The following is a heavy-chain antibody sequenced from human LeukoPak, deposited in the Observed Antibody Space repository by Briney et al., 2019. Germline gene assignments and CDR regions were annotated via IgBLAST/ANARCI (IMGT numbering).Heavy chain of an antibody. CDR1: GFTVNSNY. J-gene: IGHJ4*02. CDR3: AKSLSYIRTYDY. CDR2: LYNTGNT. D-gene: IGHD3-10*01. Sequence: PGGSLRLSCAASGFTVNSNYLSWVRQAPGKGLEWVSTLYNTGNTYYANSVKGRFSISRDNSKNTLFLQMNSLRAEDTAVYYCAKSLSYIRTYDYWGQGTLVTVSS. V-gene: IGHV3-53*01.